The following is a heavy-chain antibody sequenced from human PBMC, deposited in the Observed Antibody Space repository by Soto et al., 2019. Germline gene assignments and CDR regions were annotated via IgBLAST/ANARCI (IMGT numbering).Heavy chain of an antibody. CDR3: ARGRSSSSWYHYFDY. CDR2: IGTAGDT. D-gene: IGHD6-13*01. Sequence: PGGSLRLSCSASGFTFSSYEMHWVRQATGKGLEWVSAIGTAGDTYYPGSVKGRFTISRENAKNSLYLQMNSLRAEDTAVYYCARGRSSSSWYHYFDYWGQGTLVTVSS. V-gene: IGHV3-13*01. J-gene: IGHJ4*02. CDR1: GFTFSSYE.